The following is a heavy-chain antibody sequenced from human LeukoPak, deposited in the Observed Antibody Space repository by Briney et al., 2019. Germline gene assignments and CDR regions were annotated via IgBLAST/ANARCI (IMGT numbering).Heavy chain of an antibody. D-gene: IGHD3/OR15-3a*01. V-gene: IGHV1-46*01. Sequence: ASVKVSCKASGYTFTSYYMHWVRQAPGQGLEWMGIINPSGGSTSYAQKFQGRVTMTRDTSTSTVYMELSSLRSEDTAVYYCASPGLITNDAFDIWGQGTMVTVSS. CDR3: ASPGLITNDAFDI. CDR2: INPSGGST. CDR1: GYTFTSYY. J-gene: IGHJ3*02.